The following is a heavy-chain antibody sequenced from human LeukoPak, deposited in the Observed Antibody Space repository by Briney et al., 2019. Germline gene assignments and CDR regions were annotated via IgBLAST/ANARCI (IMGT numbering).Heavy chain of an antibody. V-gene: IGHV3-9*03. CDR1: GFTFDDYA. Sequence: PGRSLRLSCAASGFTFDDYAMHWVRQTPGKGLEWASGISWNSGAIGYADSVKGRFTISRDNAKNSLYLQMNSLRPEDMALYYCAKEGGGGKFYFDYWGQGTLVTVSS. J-gene: IGHJ4*02. CDR2: ISWNSGAI. D-gene: IGHD3-16*01. CDR3: AKEGGGGKFYFDY.